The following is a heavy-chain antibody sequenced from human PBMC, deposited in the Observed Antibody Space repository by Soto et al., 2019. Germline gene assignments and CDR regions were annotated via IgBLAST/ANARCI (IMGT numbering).Heavy chain of an antibody. Sequence: PSETLSLTCAVYGGSFSGYYWSWIRQPPGKGLEWIGEINHSGSTNYNPSLKSRVTISVDTSKNQFSLKLSSVTAADTAVYYCARGGWRGYYDSSGYTFDYRGQGILVTVSS. J-gene: IGHJ4*02. D-gene: IGHD3-22*01. CDR3: ARGGWRGYYDSSGYTFDY. CDR1: GGSFSGYY. CDR2: INHSGST. V-gene: IGHV4-34*01.